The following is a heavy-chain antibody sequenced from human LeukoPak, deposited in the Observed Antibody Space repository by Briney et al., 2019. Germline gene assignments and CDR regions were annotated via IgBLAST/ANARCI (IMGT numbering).Heavy chain of an antibody. J-gene: IGHJ4*02. D-gene: IGHD4/OR15-4a*01. V-gene: IGHV3-48*03. Sequence: GGSLRLSCAVSGFTFSSYEMNWVRQAPGKGLEWISYISSSGSTIYYADSVKGRFTISRDNAKNSLYLQMNSLRAEDTAAYYCARRAGAYSHPYDYWGQGTLVTVSS. CDR3: ARRAGAYSHPYDY. CDR1: GFTFSSYE. CDR2: ISSSGSTI.